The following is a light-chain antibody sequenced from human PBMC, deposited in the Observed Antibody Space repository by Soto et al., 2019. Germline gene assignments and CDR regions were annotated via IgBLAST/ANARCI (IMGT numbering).Light chain of an antibody. CDR1: SRDVGGYNY. CDR2: DVS. J-gene: IGLJ2*01. Sequence: QSALTQPASVSGSPGQSITISCTGTSRDVGGYNYVSWYQQHPGKAPKLMIYDVSNRPSGVSNRFSGSKSGNPASLTISGLQAEDEADYYCSSYTSSSIVVFGGGTNLTVL. CDR3: SSYTSSSIVV. V-gene: IGLV2-14*01.